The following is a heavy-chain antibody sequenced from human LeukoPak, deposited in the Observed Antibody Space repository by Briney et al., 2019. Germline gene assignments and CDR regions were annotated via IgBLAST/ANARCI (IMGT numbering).Heavy chain of an antibody. CDR1: GGTLISYA. V-gene: IGHV1-69*04. J-gene: IGHJ4*02. Sequence: GSSVKVSCKASGGTLISYAINWVRQAPGQGLEWIGRIIPIFGIVNYAQKFQGRVTITADKSTNTAYMELSSLRSEDTAFYYCARADSSGYSLDENFDYWGQGTLVTVSS. D-gene: IGHD3-22*01. CDR3: ARADSSGYSLDENFDY. CDR2: IIPIFGIV.